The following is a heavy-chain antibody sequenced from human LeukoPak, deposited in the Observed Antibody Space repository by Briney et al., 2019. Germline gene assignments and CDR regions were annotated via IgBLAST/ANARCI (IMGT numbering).Heavy chain of an antibody. V-gene: IGHV3-30*02. CDR1: GFSFSSYG. Sequence: GGSLRLSCAASGFSFSSYGMHWVRQAPGKGLEWVAFIRYDGSNKYYAASVKGRFTISRDNSKNTLYLQMNSLRAGDTAVYYCAKPHFDDWGQGTLVTVSS. J-gene: IGHJ4*02. CDR3: AKPHFDD. CDR2: IRYDGSNK.